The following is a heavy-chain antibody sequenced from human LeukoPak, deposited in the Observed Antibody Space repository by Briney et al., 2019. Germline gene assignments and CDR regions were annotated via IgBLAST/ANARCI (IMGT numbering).Heavy chain of an antibody. D-gene: IGHD6-19*01. CDR3: TKETRGQWLPDY. Sequence: GGSLRLSCAASGFTFSSSAMSWVRQAPGKGLEWVSSISGSAGSTYYADSVKGRFTLSRDNSKNTVYLQMSSLRAEDTAVYYCTKETRGQWLPDYWGQGTLVTVSS. CDR1: GFTFSSSA. V-gene: IGHV3-23*01. CDR2: ISGSAGST. J-gene: IGHJ4*02.